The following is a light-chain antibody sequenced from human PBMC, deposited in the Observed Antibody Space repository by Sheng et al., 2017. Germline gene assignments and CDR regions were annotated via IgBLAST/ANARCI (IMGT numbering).Light chain of an antibody. CDR1: QSVSSN. J-gene: IGKJ4*01. Sequence: EIVMTQSPATLSVSPGERATLSCRASQSVSSNLAWYQQKPGQAPRLLIYGASIRATGIPDRFSGSGSGTDFILIIRRLEPEDFAVYYCQQYGSSALTFGGGTKVEIK. V-gene: IGKV3-20*01. CDR3: QQYGSSALT. CDR2: GAS.